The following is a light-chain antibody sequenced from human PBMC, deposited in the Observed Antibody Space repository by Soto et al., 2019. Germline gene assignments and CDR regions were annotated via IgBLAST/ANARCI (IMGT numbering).Light chain of an antibody. V-gene: IGKV2-30*01. Sequence: DVVMTQSPLSLPVTLGQPASISCRSSQSLLTSDGDTFLNWFHQRPGQYPRRLIYKVSKRDSGVPDRCSGSGSVTDFTLKISRVEAEDVGVYYCMKTTHSPRTFGRGTTVEIK. CDR2: KVS. CDR1: QSLLTSDGDTF. J-gene: IGKJ1*01. CDR3: MKTTHSPRT.